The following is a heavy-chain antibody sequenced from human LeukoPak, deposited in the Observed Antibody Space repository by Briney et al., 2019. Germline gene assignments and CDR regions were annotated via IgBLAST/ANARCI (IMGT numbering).Heavy chain of an antibody. CDR3: AREGYYYDSSGYPNWFDP. V-gene: IGHV1-8*03. D-gene: IGHD3-22*01. CDR2: MNPNSGNT. CDR1: GYTFTSYD. J-gene: IGHJ5*02. Sequence: ASVKVSCKASGYTFTSYDINWVRQATGQGLEWMGWMNPNSGNTGYAQKFQGRVTITADESTSTAYMELSSLRSEDTAVYYCAREGYYYDSSGYPNWFDPWGQGTLVTVSS.